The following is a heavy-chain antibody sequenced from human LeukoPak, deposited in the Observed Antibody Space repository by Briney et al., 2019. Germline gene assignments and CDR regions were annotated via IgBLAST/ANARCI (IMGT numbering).Heavy chain of an antibody. J-gene: IGHJ4*02. CDR3: AKLTGDSSY. Sequence: GGSLRLSCAVSGLTFSNYAMSWVRQAPGKGLEWVSSITSSGTNKYLDSVKGRFTVSRDNSKNTLYLQMNGLRAEDTAMYYCAKLTGDSSYWGQGTLVTVSS. V-gene: IGHV3-23*01. D-gene: IGHD7-27*01. CDR2: ITSSGTNK. CDR1: GLTFSNYA.